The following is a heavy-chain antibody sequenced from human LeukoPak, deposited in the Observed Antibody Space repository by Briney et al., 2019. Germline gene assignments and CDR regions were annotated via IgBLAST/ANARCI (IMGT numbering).Heavy chain of an antibody. Sequence: GGSLRLSCAASGFVFSTYEMNWVRQAPGKGLEWVSYISKTDDIIYYADSVKGRFTISRDNAKNSLYLQMNSLRAEDTAVYYCAKDMGYSGSSPIDSWGQGTLVTVSS. CDR3: AKDMGYSGSSPIDS. V-gene: IGHV3-48*03. CDR2: ISKTDDII. D-gene: IGHD1-26*01. J-gene: IGHJ4*02. CDR1: GFVFSTYE.